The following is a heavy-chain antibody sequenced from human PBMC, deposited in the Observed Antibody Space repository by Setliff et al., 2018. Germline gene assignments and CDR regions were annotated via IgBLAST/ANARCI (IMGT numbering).Heavy chain of an antibody. CDR1: GFSFRSYW. Sequence: GGSLRLSCAASGFSFRSYWMAWVRQAPGKGLEWVANTKEDGSEKYYVDSVKGRFTISRDNAENSLYLQMNSLRTEDTGVYYCARGPLGDYADFYYYMDVWGMGTTVTVSS. CDR2: TKEDGSEK. J-gene: IGHJ6*03. D-gene: IGHD4-17*01. V-gene: IGHV3-7*01. CDR3: ARGPLGDYADFYYYMDV.